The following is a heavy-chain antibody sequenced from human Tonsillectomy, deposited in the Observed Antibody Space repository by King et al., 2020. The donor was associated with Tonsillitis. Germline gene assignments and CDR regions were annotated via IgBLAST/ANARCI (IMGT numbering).Heavy chain of an antibody. Sequence: VQLQESGPGLVKPSQTLSLTCTDSGGSISSGNYYWSWIRQPAGKGLEWSGRIYARGRTNYNPSLKRRVTKKVDTSKNQFSLKLSPVTAADTAVYYCARAPCSGGDCYYFDYCGQGTLVTVSS. J-gene: IGHJ4*02. CDR3: ARAPCSGGDCYYFDY. V-gene: IGHV4-61*02. D-gene: IGHD2-21*02. CDR1: GGSISSGNYY. CDR2: IYARGRT.